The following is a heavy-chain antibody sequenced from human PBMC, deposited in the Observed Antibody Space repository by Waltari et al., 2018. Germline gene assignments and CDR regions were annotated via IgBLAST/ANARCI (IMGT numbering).Heavy chain of an antibody. D-gene: IGHD5-12*01. CDR2: MYYSGTT. J-gene: IGHJ5*02. V-gene: IGHV4-39*01. CDR1: GGSSSRSSYY. CDR3: ARHWKRNGYRFDP. Sequence: QLQLQESGPGLMKPSETLSLTCTVSGGSSSRSSYYWGWIRQSPGKGLEWIASMYYSGTTYYNPTLESRVTISGDTSKNQFSLRLSSVTAADTAVYYCARHWKRNGYRFDPWGQGTLVTVSS.